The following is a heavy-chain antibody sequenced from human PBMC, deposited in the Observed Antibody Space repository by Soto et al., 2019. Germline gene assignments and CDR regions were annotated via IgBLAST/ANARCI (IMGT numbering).Heavy chain of an antibody. CDR2: INAGGGYT. J-gene: IGHJ5*02. CDR3: TRGVAIVVVTAPFDL. V-gene: IGHV1-46*03. CDR1: GNSNTETG. Sequence: SVMAWWKECGNSNTETGMHWVRQAPGQGLEWMGTINAGGGYTTYAQRFQGRVTMTRDTSTSTVSMELSSLIYEETALYYCTRGVAIVVVTAPFDLWS. D-gene: IGHD2-21*02.